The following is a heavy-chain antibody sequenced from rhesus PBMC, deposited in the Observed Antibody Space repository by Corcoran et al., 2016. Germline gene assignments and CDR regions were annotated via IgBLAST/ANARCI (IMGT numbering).Heavy chain of an antibody. CDR1: GFTFSSYG. V-gene: IGHV3S5*01. D-gene: IGHD5-42*01. CDR2: IRNGGGST. J-gene: IGHJ6*01. Sequence: EVQLVESGGGLVQPGGSLRLSCAASGFTFSSYGMSWVRQAPGKGLEWVSFIRNGGGSTNDADSLKGRFTISRDNSKNTLSLQMNSLRAEDTAVYYCAKGGYSGYRYYGLDSWGQGVVVTVSS. CDR3: AKGGYSGYRYYGLDS.